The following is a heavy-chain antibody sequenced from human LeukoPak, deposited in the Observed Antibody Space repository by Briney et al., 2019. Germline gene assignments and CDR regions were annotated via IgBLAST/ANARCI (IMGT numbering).Heavy chain of an antibody. Sequence: GGSLRLSCAASGFTFNDYGMHWVRQAPGKGLEWVAFIRYDGSNKYYADSVEGRFIISRDNSKRTLYLQMTSLRPEDTAVYFCAKDRGSIAAWYFCDHWGEGTLVTVSS. CDR3: AKDRGSIAAWYFCDH. CDR1: GFTFNDYG. D-gene: IGHD6-6*01. J-gene: IGHJ4*02. CDR2: IRYDGSNK. V-gene: IGHV3-30*02.